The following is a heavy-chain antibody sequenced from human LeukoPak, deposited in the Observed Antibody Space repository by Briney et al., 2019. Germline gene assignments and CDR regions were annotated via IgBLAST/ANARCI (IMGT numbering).Heavy chain of an antibody. Sequence: PSETLSLTCAVYGGSFSGYYWSWIRQPPGKGLEWIGEINHSGSTNYTPSLKSRVTISVDTSKNQFSLTLSSVPAADTAVYYCARVGVEYSSSSGFDYWGQGTLVTVSS. J-gene: IGHJ4*02. D-gene: IGHD6-6*01. CDR1: GGSFSGYY. CDR2: INHSGST. V-gene: IGHV4-34*01. CDR3: ARVGVEYSSSSGFDY.